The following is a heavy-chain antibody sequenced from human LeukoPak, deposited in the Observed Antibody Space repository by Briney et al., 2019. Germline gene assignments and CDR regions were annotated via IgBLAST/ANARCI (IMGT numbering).Heavy chain of an antibody. CDR1: GFSFSSYS. V-gene: IGHV3-21*01. Sequence: GGSLRLSCAASGFSFSSYSMNWVRQAPGKGLEWVSSISSGSTYIYYADSVKGRFTNSRDNAKNSLYLQVGTLRAEDTAVYYCAREISSSTSFDYWGQGTLVTVSS. CDR2: ISSGSTYI. D-gene: IGHD2-2*01. CDR3: AREISSSTSFDY. J-gene: IGHJ4*02.